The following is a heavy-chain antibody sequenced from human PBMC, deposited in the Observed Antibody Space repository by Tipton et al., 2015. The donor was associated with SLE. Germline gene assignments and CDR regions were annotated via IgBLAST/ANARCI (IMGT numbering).Heavy chain of an antibody. CDR1: GFTFSSYA. CDR3: AKARYSSGWLVDY. CDR2: ISGGGGST. Sequence: SLRLSCAASGFTFSSYAMNWVRQVPGKGLQWVSGISGGGGSTYFADSVKGRFTISRDNSKNTLYLQMSNLRAEETAIYYCAKARYSSGWLVDYWGQGTLVTVSS. V-gene: IGHV3-23*01. J-gene: IGHJ4*02. D-gene: IGHD6-19*01.